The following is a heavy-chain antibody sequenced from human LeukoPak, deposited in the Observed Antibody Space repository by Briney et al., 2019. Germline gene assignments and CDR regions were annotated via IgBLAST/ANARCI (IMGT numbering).Heavy chain of an antibody. D-gene: IGHD5-18*01. CDR1: GFTFSSYW. Sequence: PAGTLTLSCAASGFTFSSYWMHWVRQAPGKGLVWVSRINSDGSSTSYADSVKGRFTISRDNAKNTLYLQMNSLRAEDTAVYYCARVAIPGVFYFDYWGQGTLVAVSS. V-gene: IGHV3-74*01. J-gene: IGHJ4*02. CDR3: ARVAIPGVFYFDY. CDR2: INSDGSST.